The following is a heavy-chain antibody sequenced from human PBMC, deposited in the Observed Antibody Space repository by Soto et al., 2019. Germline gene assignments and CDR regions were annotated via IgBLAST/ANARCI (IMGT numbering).Heavy chain of an antibody. V-gene: IGHV1-18*01. J-gene: IGHJ3*01. CDR1: RYTFTSHG. CDR2: ISTFNGKT. Sequence: QIRLVQSGGGVKTPGASVKVSCTTSRYTFTSHGIAWVRQAPGQGLEWMGGISTFNGKTDYAQKFQGRVTMTADTITSTVDMELRGLRSDDTAVYFCARLLTEGATFREDAFDLWGQGTKVTVSS. D-gene: IGHD3-9*01. CDR3: ARLLTEGATFREDAFDL.